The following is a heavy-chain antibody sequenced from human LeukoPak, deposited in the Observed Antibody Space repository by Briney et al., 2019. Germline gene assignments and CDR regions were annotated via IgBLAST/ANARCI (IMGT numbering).Heavy chain of an antibody. CDR2: IFTTENT. V-gene: IGHV4-4*07. J-gene: IGHJ4*02. CDR1: GDSISDYY. CDR3: AREGGSGSFNIDY. Sequence: TSSETLSLTCTVSGDSISDYYWSWIRQPAGRGLEWIGRIFTTENTDYNPSLTSRVTMSIDTSKNQFSLKLSSVTAADTAVYYCAREGGSGSFNIDYWGQGTLVTVSS. D-gene: IGHD3-10*01.